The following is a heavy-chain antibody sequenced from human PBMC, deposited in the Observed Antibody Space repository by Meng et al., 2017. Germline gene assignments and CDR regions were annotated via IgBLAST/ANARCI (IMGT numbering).Heavy chain of an antibody. CDR2: ISYDGSNK. V-gene: IGHV3-30*04. D-gene: IGHD2-21*02. CDR3: ARDCHIVAVTAILGY. CDR1: GFTFSSYA. J-gene: IGHJ4*02. Sequence: GESLKISCAASGFTFSSYAMHWVRQAPGKGLEWVAVISYDGSNKYYADSVKGRFTISRDNSKNTLYLQMNSLRAEDTAVYYCARDCHIVAVTAILGYWGQGTLVTVSS.